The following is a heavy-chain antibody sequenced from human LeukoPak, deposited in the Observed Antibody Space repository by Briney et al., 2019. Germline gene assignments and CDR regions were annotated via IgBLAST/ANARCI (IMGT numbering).Heavy chain of an antibody. Sequence: SETLSLTCTVSGGSISSGSYYWSWIRQPAGKGLEWIGRIYTSGSTNYNPSLKSRVTISVDTSKNRFSLKLSSVTAADTAVYYCARGGGDYYYYYYMDVWGKGTTVTVSS. D-gene: IGHD2-21*02. CDR2: IYTSGST. V-gene: IGHV4-61*02. CDR3: ARGGGDYYYYYYMDV. J-gene: IGHJ6*03. CDR1: GGSISSGSYY.